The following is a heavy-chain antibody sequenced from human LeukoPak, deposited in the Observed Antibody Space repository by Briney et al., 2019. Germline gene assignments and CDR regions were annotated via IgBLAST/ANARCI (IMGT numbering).Heavy chain of an antibody. Sequence: GRSLRLSCAASGFTFSSYGMHWVRQAPGKGLEWVAVISYDGSNKYYADSVKGRSTISRDNSKNTLYLQMNSLRAEDTAVYYCAKVPYDSSGPFDYWGQGTLVTVSS. D-gene: IGHD3-22*01. CDR2: ISYDGSNK. CDR3: AKVPYDSSGPFDY. J-gene: IGHJ4*02. CDR1: GFTFSSYG. V-gene: IGHV3-30*18.